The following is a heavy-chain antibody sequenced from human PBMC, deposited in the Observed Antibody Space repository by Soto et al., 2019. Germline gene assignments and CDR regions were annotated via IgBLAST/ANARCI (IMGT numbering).Heavy chain of an antibody. CDR1: GFTFSAHW. D-gene: IGHD3-22*01. Sequence: VQLVESGGGLVQPGGSLRLSCAASGFTFSAHWMHWVRQAPGKGLVWVSRINGDGSSTTYADSVKGRFTISRDNAKNTLYLQMNSLRAEDTAVYYCARKPHSSGYFSDYWGQGTLVTVSS. CDR3: ARKPHSSGYFSDY. V-gene: IGHV3-74*01. J-gene: IGHJ4*02. CDR2: INGDGSST.